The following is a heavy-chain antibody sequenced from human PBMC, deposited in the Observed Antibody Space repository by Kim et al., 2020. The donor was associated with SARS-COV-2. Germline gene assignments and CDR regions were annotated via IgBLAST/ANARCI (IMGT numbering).Heavy chain of an antibody. V-gene: IGHV4-39*07. Sequence: SETLSLTCTVSGGSISSSSYYWGWIRQPPGKGLEWIGSIYYSGSTYYNPSLKSRVTISVDTSKNQFSLKLSSVTAADTAVYYCARDGPSHYYGSGSYFYWGQGTLVTVSS. CDR1: GGSISSSSYY. CDR3: ARDGPSHYYGSGSYFY. D-gene: IGHD3-10*01. CDR2: IYYSGST. J-gene: IGHJ4*02.